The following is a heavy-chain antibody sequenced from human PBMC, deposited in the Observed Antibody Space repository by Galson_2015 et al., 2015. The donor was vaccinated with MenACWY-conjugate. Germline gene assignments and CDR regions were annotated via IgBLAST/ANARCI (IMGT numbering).Heavy chain of an antibody. V-gene: IGHV3-74*01. CDR1: GFTFSNHW. J-gene: IGHJ3*01. D-gene: IGHD3-22*01. Sequence: SLRLSCAASGFTFSNHWMHWVRQDPGRGLVWVSRISEDGSSITYADAVKGRFTISRDNAKNTVHLQMISLRAEDTALYYCARDRTYHDGNAYYDVFDVWGQGTMVTVSS. CDR2: ISEDGSSI. CDR3: ARDRTYHDGNAYYDVFDV.